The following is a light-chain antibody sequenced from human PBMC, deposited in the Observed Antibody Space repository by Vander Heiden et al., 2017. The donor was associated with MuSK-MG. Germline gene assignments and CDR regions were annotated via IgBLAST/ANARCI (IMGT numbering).Light chain of an antibody. CDR2: LAS. CDR3: QQCDYTPRT. J-gene: IGKJ1*01. V-gene: IGKV1-39*01. Sequence: DSQMSQSPSSLSASVGDRVTITCRASQSISRYLNWYQQKPGRAPQLLIYLASNLQSGVPSRFSGSRSGTDFTLTISRLQPEDIATYYCQQCDYTPRTFGQGTRVEIK. CDR1: QSISRY.